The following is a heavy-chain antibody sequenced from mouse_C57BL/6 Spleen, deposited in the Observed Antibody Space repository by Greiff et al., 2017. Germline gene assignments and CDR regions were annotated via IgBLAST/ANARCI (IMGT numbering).Heavy chain of an antibody. CDR2: INPGSGGT. D-gene: IGHD1-1*01. CDR1: GFAFTNYL. CDR3: AREGDYGSLFDY. V-gene: IGHV1-54*01. Sequence: QVQLQQSGAELVRPGTSVKVSCTASGFAFTNYLIEWVKQRPGQGLEWIGVINPGSGGTKYNEKFKGKATLTADKSSSTAYMQLSSLTSEDSAVYFCAREGDYGSLFDYWGQGTTLTVSS. J-gene: IGHJ2*01.